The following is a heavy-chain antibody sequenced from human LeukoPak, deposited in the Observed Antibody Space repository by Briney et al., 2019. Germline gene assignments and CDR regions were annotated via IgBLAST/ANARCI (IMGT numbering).Heavy chain of an antibody. D-gene: IGHD2/OR15-2a*01. CDR1: GYTFTGYY. J-gene: IGHJ6*02. CDR2: INPNSGGT. Sequence: ASVKVSCKASGYTFTGYYMHWVRQAPGQGLEWMGWINPNSGGTNYAQKFQGRVTMTRDTSISTAYMELSRLRSDDTAVYYCARDFQNPYYYYGMDVWGQGTTVTVSS. V-gene: IGHV1-2*02. CDR3: ARDFQNPYYYYGMDV.